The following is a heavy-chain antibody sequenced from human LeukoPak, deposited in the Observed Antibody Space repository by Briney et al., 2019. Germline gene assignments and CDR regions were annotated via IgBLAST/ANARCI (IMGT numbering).Heavy chain of an antibody. CDR2: MYFSGTS. V-gene: IGHV4-39*01. CDR3: ARHFRFGSSALPRDVFDI. D-gene: IGHD1-26*01. J-gene: IGHJ3*02. Sequence: SETLSLTCSVSGVPISSRSYYWGWIRQPPGKGLEWIGSMYFSGTSYYSPSLKSRVTISVHTPENHLSLKLTSVTATDTAIYYCARHFRFGSSALPRDVFDIWGRGTVVSVSS. CDR1: GVPISSRSYY.